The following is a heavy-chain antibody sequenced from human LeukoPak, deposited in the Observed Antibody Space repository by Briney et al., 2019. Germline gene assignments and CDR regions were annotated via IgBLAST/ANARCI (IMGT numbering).Heavy chain of an antibody. CDR1: GFTFTSYG. V-gene: IGHV3-30*18. CDR2: ISYDGSNK. D-gene: IGHD3-22*01. CDR3: AKAVYSSGFYDY. Sequence: GGSLRLSCAASGFTFTSYGMHWVRQAPGKGLEWVAVISYDGSNKYYADSVKGRFTISRDNSKNTLYLQMNTLRAEDTAVYYCAKAVYSSGFYDYWGQGTLVTVSS. J-gene: IGHJ4*02.